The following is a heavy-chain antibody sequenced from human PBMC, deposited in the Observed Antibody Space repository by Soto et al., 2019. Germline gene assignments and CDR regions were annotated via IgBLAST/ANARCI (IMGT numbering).Heavy chain of an antibody. CDR1: GFTFSNAW. CDR3: TTHYYDFWSGYYLGLYYYGMDV. V-gene: IGHV3-15*01. CDR2: IKSKTDGGTT. J-gene: IGHJ6*02. Sequence: PGGSLRLSCAASGFTFSNAWMSWVRQAPGEGLEWVGRIKSKTDGGTTDYAAPVKGRFTISRDDSKNTLYLQMNSLKTEDTAVYYCTTHYYDFWSGYYLGLYYYGMDVWGQGTTVTV. D-gene: IGHD3-3*01.